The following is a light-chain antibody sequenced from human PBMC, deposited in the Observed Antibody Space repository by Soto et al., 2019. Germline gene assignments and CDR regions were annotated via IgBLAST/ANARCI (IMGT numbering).Light chain of an antibody. CDR2: KAS. V-gene: IGKV1-5*03. CDR1: QSVSSW. CDR3: QQYNSNPLT. Sequence: DIRMTQSPSTLSASVGDRVTITCRASQSVSSWLAWYQQKPGKVPKLLIYKASTLESGVPSRFSGSGSGTEFPLTISSLQPDDFATYYCQQYNSNPLTFGGGTKVEIK. J-gene: IGKJ4*01.